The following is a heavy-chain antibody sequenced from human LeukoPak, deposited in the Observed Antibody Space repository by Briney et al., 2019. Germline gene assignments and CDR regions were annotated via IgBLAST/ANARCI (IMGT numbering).Heavy chain of an antibody. Sequence: SETLSLTCTVSGDSIIGYYWTWIRQPPGKGLEWIGNIHYSGSSNYNPSLQSRVTISVDTSRGHFSLKLSSATAADTAVYYCARGERLGPDFWGQGTLVTVSS. J-gene: IGHJ4*02. CDR1: GDSIIGYY. D-gene: IGHD1-1*01. CDR2: IHYSGSS. CDR3: ARGERLGPDF. V-gene: IGHV4-59*01.